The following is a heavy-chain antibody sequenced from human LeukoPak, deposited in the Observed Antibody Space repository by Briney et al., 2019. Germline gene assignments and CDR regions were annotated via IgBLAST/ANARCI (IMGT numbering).Heavy chain of an antibody. V-gene: IGHV1-69*05. CDR3: ARVIGRDGYNS. CDR1: GGTFISYA. D-gene: IGHD5-24*01. J-gene: IGHJ4*02. Sequence: SVKVSCKASGGTFISYAISWVRQAPGQGLEWMGGIIPIFGTANYAQKFQGRATITTDESTSTAYMELSSLRSEDTAVYYCARVIGRDGYNSWGQGTLVTVSS. CDR2: IIPIFGTA.